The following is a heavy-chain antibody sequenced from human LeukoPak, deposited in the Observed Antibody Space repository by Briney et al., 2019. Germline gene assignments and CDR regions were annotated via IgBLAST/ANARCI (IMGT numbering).Heavy chain of an antibody. CDR1: GYTFTSYG. J-gene: IGHJ2*01. D-gene: IGHD3-22*01. Sequence: ASVKVSCKASGYTFTSYGISWVRQAPGQGLEWMGWISAYNGNTNYAQKPQGRVTMTTDTSTSTAYMELRSLRSDDTAVYYCARGHDSSGPDWYFDLWGRGTLVTVSS. CDR3: ARGHDSSGPDWYFDL. CDR2: ISAYNGNT. V-gene: IGHV1-18*01.